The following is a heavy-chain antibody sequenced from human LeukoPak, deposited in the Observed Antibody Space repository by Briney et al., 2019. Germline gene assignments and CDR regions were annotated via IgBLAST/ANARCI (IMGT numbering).Heavy chain of an antibody. J-gene: IGHJ3*02. CDR2: MNPNSGNT. Sequence: GASVKVSCKASGYTFTGYCMHWVRQAPGQGLEWMGWMNPNSGNTGYAQKFQGRVTMTRNTSISTAYMELSSLRSEDTAVYYCARGLRDYVWGSYRRREAFDIWGQGTMVTVSS. CDR3: ARGLRDYVWGSYRRREAFDI. CDR1: GYTFTGYC. D-gene: IGHD3-16*02. V-gene: IGHV1-8*02.